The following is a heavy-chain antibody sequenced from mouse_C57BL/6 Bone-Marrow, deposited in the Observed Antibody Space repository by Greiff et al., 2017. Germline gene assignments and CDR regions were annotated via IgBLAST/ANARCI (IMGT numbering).Heavy chain of an antibody. CDR2: IDPETGGT. Sequence: VQLQQSGAELVRPGASVTLSCKASGYTFTDYEMHWVKQTPVHGLEWIGAIDPETGGTAYNQKFKGKAILTADKSSSTAYMELRSLTSEDSAVYYCTRDYYGSSPGGYCDVWGTGTTVTVSS. D-gene: IGHD1-1*01. V-gene: IGHV1-15*01. J-gene: IGHJ1*03. CDR3: TRDYYGSSPGGYCDV. CDR1: GYTFTDYE.